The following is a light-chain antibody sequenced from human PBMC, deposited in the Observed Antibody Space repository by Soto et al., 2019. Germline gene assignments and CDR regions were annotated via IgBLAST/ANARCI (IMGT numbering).Light chain of an antibody. CDR2: DAS. CDR1: QSVSRY. Sequence: EIVLTQSPATLSLSPGDRATLSCRASQSVSRYLAWYQQKPGQAHRLLIYDASYRATGIPTRFSGSGSGTDFTLSISSLEPEDFAVYYCQQRSNWLWTFSQGTKVEIK. CDR3: QQRSNWLWT. V-gene: IGKV3-11*01. J-gene: IGKJ1*01.